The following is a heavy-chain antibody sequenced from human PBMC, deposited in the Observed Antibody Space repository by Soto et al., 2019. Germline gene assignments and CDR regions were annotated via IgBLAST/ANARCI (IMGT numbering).Heavy chain of an antibody. CDR2: INHSGST. V-gene: IGHV4-34*01. Sequence: QVQLQQWGAGLLKPSETLSLTCAVYGGSFSGYYWSWIRQPPGKGLEWIGEINHSGSTNYNPSLKSRVTISVDTSKNQFSLELSSVTAADTAVYYCARGGYSYGSYLDYWGQGTLVTVSS. CDR3: ARGGYSYGSYLDY. D-gene: IGHD5-18*01. J-gene: IGHJ4*02. CDR1: GGSFSGYY.